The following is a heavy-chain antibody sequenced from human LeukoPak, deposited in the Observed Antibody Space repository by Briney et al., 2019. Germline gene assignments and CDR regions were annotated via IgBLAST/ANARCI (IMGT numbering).Heavy chain of an antibody. CDR2: INHSGNT. CDR1: GGSLRGHF. CDR3: AKGPQTGWFDT. Sequence: SETLSLTCAVCGGSLRGHFCSWIRQPPGKGLEWIGEINHSGNTNYNPSLKSRVTMSVDTSKNQFSLRLNSVTAADTAVYYCAKGPQTGWFDTWGQGTLVTVSS. J-gene: IGHJ5*02. D-gene: IGHD3-10*01. V-gene: IGHV4-34*01.